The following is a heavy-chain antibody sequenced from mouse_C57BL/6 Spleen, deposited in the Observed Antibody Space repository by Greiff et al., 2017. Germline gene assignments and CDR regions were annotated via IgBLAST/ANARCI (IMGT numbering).Heavy chain of an antibody. CDR3: ARYHYYGSSYAMDY. Sequence: VQLQQSGPELVKPGASVKISCKASGYAFSSSWMNWVKQRPGKGLEWIGRIYPGDGDTNYNGKFKGKATLTADKSSSTAYMQLSSLTSEDSAVYFCARYHYYGSSYAMDYWGHGTSVTVSS. V-gene: IGHV1-82*01. CDR2: IYPGDGDT. J-gene: IGHJ4*01. CDR1: GYAFSSSW. D-gene: IGHD1-1*01.